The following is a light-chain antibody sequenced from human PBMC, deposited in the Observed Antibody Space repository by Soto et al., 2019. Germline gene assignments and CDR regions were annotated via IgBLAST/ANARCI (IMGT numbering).Light chain of an antibody. J-gene: IGKJ1*01. CDR2: GAS. CDR3: QQYGSSRT. CDR1: QSVSSSY. Sequence: EIVLTQSPGTLSLSPGERATLSCRASQSVSSSYLAWYQQKPGQAPRLLIYGASSRATGIPDRFSGSGSGKDFTPTISRLEPEDVAVYYYQQYGSSRTFGQGTKVEIK. V-gene: IGKV3-20*01.